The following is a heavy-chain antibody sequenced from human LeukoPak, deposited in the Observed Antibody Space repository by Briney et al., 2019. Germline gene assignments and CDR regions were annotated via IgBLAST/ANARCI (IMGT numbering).Heavy chain of an antibody. CDR2: ISSSGSTI. CDR1: GFTFSDYY. V-gene: IGHV3-11*01. J-gene: IGHJ4*02. Sequence: GGSLRLSCAASGFTFSDYYMSWIRQAPGKGLEWVSYISSSGSTIYYADSVKGRFTISRDNAKNSLYLQMNSLRAEDTAVYYCARIVYYYDSSGYYYTEEVDYWGQGTLVTVSS. D-gene: IGHD3-22*01. CDR3: ARIVYYYDSSGYYYTEEVDY.